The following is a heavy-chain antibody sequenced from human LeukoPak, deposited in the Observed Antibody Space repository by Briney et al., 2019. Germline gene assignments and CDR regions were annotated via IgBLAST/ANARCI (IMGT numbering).Heavy chain of an antibody. Sequence: GGSLRLSCAASGFTFSGYSMNWVRQAPGKGLEWVSYISSGSSTIYYADSVKGRFTISRDDAKNSLSLQMNSLRDEDTAVYYCARGQPPDYWGQGTLVTVSS. CDR2: ISSGSSTI. V-gene: IGHV3-48*02. CDR3: ARGQPPDY. J-gene: IGHJ4*02. CDR1: GFTFSGYS.